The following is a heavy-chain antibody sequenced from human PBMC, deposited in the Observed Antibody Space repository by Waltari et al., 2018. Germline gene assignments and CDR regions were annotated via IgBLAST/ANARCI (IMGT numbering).Heavy chain of an antibody. J-gene: IGHJ4*02. D-gene: IGHD6-6*01. V-gene: IGHV4-59*01. CDR3: ARGAARPTIVPYYFDY. CDR2: IYYSGST. CDR1: GGSISSYY. Sequence: QVQLQESGPGLVKPSETLSLTCTVSGGSISSYYWSWIRQPPGKGLEWIGYIYYSGSTNYTPALESRVTISVDTFKNQFSLKLSSVTAADTAVYYCARGAARPTIVPYYFDYWGQGTLVTVSS.